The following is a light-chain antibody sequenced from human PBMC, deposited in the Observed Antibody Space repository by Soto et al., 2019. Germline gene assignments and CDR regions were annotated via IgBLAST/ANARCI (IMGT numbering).Light chain of an antibody. CDR3: ATWDDSLHGVV. Sequence: QSVLTQPPSASGTPGQRVTISCSGSSSNIGSNTVTWYQQLPGTAPKLLIYSNNQWPSGVSDRFSGSKSGTSASLAISGLQSEDEADYYCATWDDSLHGVVFGGGTKVTVL. CDR1: SSNIGSNT. J-gene: IGLJ2*01. CDR2: SNN. V-gene: IGLV1-44*01.